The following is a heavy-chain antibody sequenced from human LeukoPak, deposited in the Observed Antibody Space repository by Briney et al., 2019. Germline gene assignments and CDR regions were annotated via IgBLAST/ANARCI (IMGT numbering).Heavy chain of an antibody. D-gene: IGHD3-10*01. Sequence: ASVKASCKVSGYTLTELSMPWVRQTPGKGLEWMGGFDPEDDETLYAQKFQGRVTMTEDTSTDTAYMELSSLRSEDTAVYYCATDQRGAGLGFRYGSGSYNGLDVWGQGTAVTVSS. CDR2: FDPEDDET. V-gene: IGHV1-24*01. J-gene: IGHJ6*02. CDR3: ATDQRGAGLGFRYGSGSYNGLDV. CDR1: GYTLTELS.